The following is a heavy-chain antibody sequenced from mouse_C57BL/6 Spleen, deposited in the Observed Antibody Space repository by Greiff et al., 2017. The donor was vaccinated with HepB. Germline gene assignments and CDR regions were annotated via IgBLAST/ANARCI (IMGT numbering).Heavy chain of an antibody. J-gene: IGHJ2*01. CDR3: ARDTRDY. V-gene: IGHV5-4*01. CDR2: ISDGGSYT. Sequence: EVQLVESGGGLVKPGGSLKLSCAASGFTFSSYAMSWVRQTPEKRLEWVATISDGGSYTYYPDNVKGRFTISRDNAKNNLYLQMSHLKSEDTAMYYCARDTRDYWGQGTTLTVSS. CDR1: GFTFSSYA.